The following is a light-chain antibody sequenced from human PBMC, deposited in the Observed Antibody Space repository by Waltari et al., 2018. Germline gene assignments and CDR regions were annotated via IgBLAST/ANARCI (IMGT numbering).Light chain of an antibody. CDR3: QVWDGEDHPAVV. Sequence: SYVLTPPPSVSVAPGETASITCGGNNHEYKSVNWSQQKPGQTPVLFIYYDTDLPSGIPERCSGSNSQNTATLTISRVEAEDEADYYCQVWDGEDHPAVVVGGGTKLTVL. CDR1: NHEYKS. CDR2: YDT. J-gene: IGLJ2*01. V-gene: IGLV3-21*04.